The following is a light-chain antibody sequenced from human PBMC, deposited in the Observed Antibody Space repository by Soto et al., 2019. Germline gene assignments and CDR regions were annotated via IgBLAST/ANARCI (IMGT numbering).Light chain of an antibody. J-gene: IGLJ3*02. Sequence: QSALTQPASVSGSLGQSITISCTGAASDIGYYNFVSWYQQHPATAPKLNIYDVSHRPSGISFRFSGSKSGNTASLTISGLRAEDEAAYYCASYTGTDTPGVFGGGTKLTVL. V-gene: IGLV2-14*03. CDR2: DVS. CDR1: ASDIGYYNF. CDR3: ASYTGTDTPGV.